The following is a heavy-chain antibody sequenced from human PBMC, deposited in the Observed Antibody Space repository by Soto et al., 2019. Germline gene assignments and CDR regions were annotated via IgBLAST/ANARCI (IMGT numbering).Heavy chain of an antibody. J-gene: IGHJ4*02. D-gene: IGHD2-2*01. CDR2: IFSSGST. Sequence: SETLSLTCTVSGDSISRFYWTWIRQPTGKGLEWVGYIFSSGSTNYNPSLKSRVTISVDTSENQFSLKLTSVTAADTAVYYCARVGYCSSTPCWPIGYFEYWGQGTLVTVSS. CDR3: ARVGYCSSTPCWPIGYFEY. CDR1: GDSISRFY. V-gene: IGHV4-59*01.